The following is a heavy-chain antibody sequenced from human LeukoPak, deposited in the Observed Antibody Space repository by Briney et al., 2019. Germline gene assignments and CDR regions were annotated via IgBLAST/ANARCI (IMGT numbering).Heavy chain of an antibody. CDR1: GFTFSSYG. CDR2: IYSGGST. Sequence: PGGSLRLSCAASGFTFSSYGMSWVRQAPGKGLEWVSVIYSGGSTYYADSVKGRFTISRDNSKNTLYLQMNSLRAEDTAVYYCARARIVSRAGWHLAGGPLDYWGQGTLVTVSS. CDR3: ARARIVSRAGWHLAGGPLDY. D-gene: IGHD3-16*01. V-gene: IGHV3-66*01. J-gene: IGHJ4*02.